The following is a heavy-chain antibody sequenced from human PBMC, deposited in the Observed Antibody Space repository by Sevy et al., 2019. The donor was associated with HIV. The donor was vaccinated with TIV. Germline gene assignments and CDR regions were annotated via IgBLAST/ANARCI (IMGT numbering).Heavy chain of an antibody. CDR2: FDPEDGET. CDR1: GYTLTELS. D-gene: IGHD3-16*01. CDR3: ATLYGVKYNWFDP. Sequence: ASVKVSCKVSGYTLTELSMHWVRQAPGKGLEWMGGFDPEDGETIYAQKFQGRVTMTEDTSTDTAYMELSSLRSEDMAVYYCATLYGVKYNWFDPWGQGTLVTVSS. V-gene: IGHV1-24*01. J-gene: IGHJ5*02.